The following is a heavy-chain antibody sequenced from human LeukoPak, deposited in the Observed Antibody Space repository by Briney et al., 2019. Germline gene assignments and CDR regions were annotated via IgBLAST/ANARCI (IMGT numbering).Heavy chain of an antibody. CDR3: ARGYSGTYRIDY. D-gene: IGHD1-26*01. V-gene: IGHV3-74*01. J-gene: IGHJ4*02. Sequence: GGSLRLSCAASGFTFSSYWMRRVRQAPGKGLVWVSRINSDGSSTSYADSVKGRFTISRDNAKNTLSLQMNRLRADDTAVYYCARGYSGTYRIDYWGQGTLVTVSS. CDR1: GFTFSSYW. CDR2: INSDGSST.